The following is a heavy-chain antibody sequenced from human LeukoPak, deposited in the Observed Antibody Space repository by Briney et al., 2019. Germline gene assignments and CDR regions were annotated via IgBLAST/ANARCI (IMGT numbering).Heavy chain of an antibody. CDR2: INTDGRTT. Sequence: GGSLRLSCAASGFTFSTYWMHWVRHAPGKGLVWVSHINTDGRTTNYADSVKGRFTVSRDNAKNTLYLQMNSLRAEDTAVYYCARDRDYGGRLDYWGQGTLVTVSS. J-gene: IGHJ4*02. CDR1: GFTFSTYW. V-gene: IGHV3-74*01. D-gene: IGHD4-23*01. CDR3: ARDRDYGGRLDY.